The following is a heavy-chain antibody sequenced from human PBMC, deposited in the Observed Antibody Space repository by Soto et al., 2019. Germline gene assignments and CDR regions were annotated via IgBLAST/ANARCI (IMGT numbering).Heavy chain of an antibody. Sequence: PGGSLRLSCAASGFTFSSYAMSWVRQAPGKGLEWVPAISGSGGSTYYADSVKGRFTISRDNSKNTLYLQMNSLRAEDTAVYYCANHVFFGVVIPGAFDIWGQGTMVTVSS. CDR1: GFTFSSYA. CDR3: ANHVFFGVVIPGAFDI. CDR2: ISGSGGST. V-gene: IGHV3-23*01. D-gene: IGHD3-3*01. J-gene: IGHJ3*02.